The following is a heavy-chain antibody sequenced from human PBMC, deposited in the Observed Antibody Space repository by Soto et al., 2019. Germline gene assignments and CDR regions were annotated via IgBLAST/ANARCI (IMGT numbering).Heavy chain of an antibody. V-gene: IGHV5-51*01. Sequence: EVLLVQSGAEVKKPGESLKISCKGSGYSFANYWIGWVRQMPGKGLEWMGIIYPGDSDTRYIYSPSFQGQVTMSADKSISTAYLEWSRLKASDTGTYYCARLGYGPSLGYNWFDPWGQGTLVTVSA. J-gene: IGHJ5*02. CDR3: ARLGYGPSLGYNWFDP. CDR2: IYPGDSDT. D-gene: IGHD5-18*01. CDR1: GYSFANYW.